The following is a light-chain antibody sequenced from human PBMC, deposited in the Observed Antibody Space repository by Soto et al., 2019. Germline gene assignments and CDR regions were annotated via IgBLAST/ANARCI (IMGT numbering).Light chain of an antibody. CDR2: GAS. Sequence: EIVLTQPPGTLSLSPGERATLSCRASQSVSSSYLAWYQQKPGQAPRLLIYGASSRATGIPDRFSGSGSGTDFTITISRLEPEDFAVYYCQQYGSSPWTFGQGTKVEIK. J-gene: IGKJ1*01. V-gene: IGKV3-20*01. CDR3: QQYGSSPWT. CDR1: QSVSSSY.